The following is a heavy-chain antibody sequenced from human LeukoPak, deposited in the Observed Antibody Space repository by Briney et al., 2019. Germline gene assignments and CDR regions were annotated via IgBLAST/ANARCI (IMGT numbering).Heavy chain of an antibody. CDR3: ARRFGKELVHRYGMDV. CDR2: IWYDGSNK. CDR1: GFNFRDHW. J-gene: IGHJ6*02. Sequence: GGSLRLSCAVSGFNFRDHWMDWVRQAPGKGLEWVAVIWYDGSNKYYADSVKGRFTISRDNFKSTLYLQMNSLRAEDTAVYYCARRFGKELVHRYGMDVWGQGTTVTVSS. V-gene: IGHV3-33*08. D-gene: IGHD6-6*01.